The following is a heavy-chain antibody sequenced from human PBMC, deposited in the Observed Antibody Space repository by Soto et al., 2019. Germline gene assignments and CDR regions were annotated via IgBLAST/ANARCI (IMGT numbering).Heavy chain of an antibody. CDR1: GYSISSSNC. CDR2: IYYSGTT. CDR3: ARHTGYSSGWQVYYYYGMDV. D-gene: IGHD6-19*01. Sequence: PSETLSLTCAVYGYSISSSNCWDWILQPPEKGLEWIGYIYYSGTTYYNPSLKSRVTMSVDTSKNQFSLKLTSVTAADTAVYYCARHTGYSSGWQVYYYYGMDVWGKGTTVT. V-gene: IGHV4-28*01. J-gene: IGHJ6*04.